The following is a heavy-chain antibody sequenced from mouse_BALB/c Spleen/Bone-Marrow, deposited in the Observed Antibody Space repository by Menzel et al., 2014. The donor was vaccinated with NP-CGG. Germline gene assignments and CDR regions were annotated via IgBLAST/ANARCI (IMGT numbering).Heavy chain of an antibody. V-gene: IGHV1-80*01. CDR3: ARRDGSTYYYAMDY. D-gene: IGHD1-1*01. CDR1: GYAFSNYW. Sequence: QVQLQQSGAELVRPGSSVKISCKASGYAFSNYWMNWVKQRPGQGLEWIGQIYPGDGDTNHNGKFKGKATLTADKSSSTAYMQLSSLTSEDSAVYFCARRDGSTYYYAMDYWGQGTSVTVSS. CDR2: IYPGDGDT. J-gene: IGHJ4*01.